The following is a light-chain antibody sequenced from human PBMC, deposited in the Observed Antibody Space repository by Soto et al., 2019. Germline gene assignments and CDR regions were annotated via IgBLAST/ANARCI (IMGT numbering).Light chain of an antibody. Sequence: QSVLTQPPSASGTPGQRVTISCSGSSSNIGSNTVNWYQQLPGTAPKLLIYSNNQRPSGVPDRFSGSKSGTSASLAISGLHSEYEADYYCAAWDDSLNAWVFGGGTKLTVL. V-gene: IGLV1-44*01. CDR1: SSNIGSNT. CDR2: SNN. CDR3: AAWDDSLNAWV. J-gene: IGLJ3*02.